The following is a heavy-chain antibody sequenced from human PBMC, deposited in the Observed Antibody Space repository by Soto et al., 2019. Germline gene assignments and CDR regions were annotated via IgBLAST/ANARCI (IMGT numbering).Heavy chain of an antibody. V-gene: IGHV4-30-4*01. CDR2: ISYSGTT. D-gene: IGHD5-18*01. Sequence: SLTSTASGAYISSNNNYWGWIRQPPGEGLEWIGFISYSGTTSYSPSLKSRVAISLDTSKNQFSLSLSSVTAADTAVSYCARGRGYSYGLDPWGQGTLVTVSS. CDR1: GAYISSNNNY. CDR3: ARGRGYSYGLDP. J-gene: IGHJ5*02.